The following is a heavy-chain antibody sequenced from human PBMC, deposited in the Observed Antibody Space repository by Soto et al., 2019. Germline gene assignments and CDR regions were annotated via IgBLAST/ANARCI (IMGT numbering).Heavy chain of an antibody. Sequence: ASVKVSCKASGYTFTNYAMRWVRQAPGQRLEWMGWINAGNGNTKYSQKLQGRVTMTTDTSTSTAYMELRSLRSDDTAVYYCARDLLTHYYDSSGYYYGESDYWGQGTLVTVSS. D-gene: IGHD3-22*01. CDR1: GYTFTNYA. CDR3: ARDLLTHYYDSSGYYYGESDY. J-gene: IGHJ4*02. V-gene: IGHV1-3*01. CDR2: INAGNGNT.